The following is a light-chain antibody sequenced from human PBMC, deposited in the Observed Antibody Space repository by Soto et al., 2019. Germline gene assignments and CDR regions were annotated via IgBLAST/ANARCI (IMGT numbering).Light chain of an antibody. V-gene: IGLV2-14*01. J-gene: IGLJ3*02. CDR1: SSDVGGYNY. Sequence: QSALTQPASLSGTPGQSIAISCTGTSSDVGGYNYVSWYQQHPGKAPKLMIYDVSNRPSGVSNRFSGSKSGNTASLTISGLQAEDEADYYCSSYTSTNTWVFGGGTKVTVL. CDR3: SSYTSTNTWV. CDR2: DVS.